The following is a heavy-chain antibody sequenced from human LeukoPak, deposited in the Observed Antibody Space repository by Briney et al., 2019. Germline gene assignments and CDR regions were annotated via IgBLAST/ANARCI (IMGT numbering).Heavy chain of an antibody. V-gene: IGHV3-30*02. CDR1: GFTFSKYG. CDR3: AKGPLFLYSTSSENY. D-gene: IGHD6-6*01. J-gene: IGHJ4*02. Sequence: PGGSLRLSCVASGFTFSKYGMHWVRRGPGKGLDWVAFIRYDGTDKYYADSVKGRFTISRDNSKNALYLQMNSLTTEDTAVYYCAKGPLFLYSTSSENYWGQGTLVTVSS. CDR2: IRYDGTDK.